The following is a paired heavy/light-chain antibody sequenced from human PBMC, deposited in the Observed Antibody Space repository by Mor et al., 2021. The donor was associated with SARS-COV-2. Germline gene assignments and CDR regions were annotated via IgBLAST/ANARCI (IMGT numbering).Light chain of an antibody. CDR2: KTS. CDR1: GSISGW. Sequence: DIQMTQSPSTLSASVGDRVTIICRASGSISGWLAWYQQKPGKAPNLLIYKTSTLESGVPSRFSGIGSGTEFTLIISSLQPDDFATYYCQQYSSFPYTFGQGTKLEIK. V-gene: IGKV1-5*03. J-gene: IGKJ2*01. CDR3: QQYSSFPYT.
Heavy chain of an antibody. Sequence: EVQLVESGGGLVQPGGSLRLSCAASGFIFSNHWMSWVRQAPGRGLEWVANIKEDGSDTHYVDSVKGRFTISRDNAKKSLLLQMNSLRVEDTAVYYCARVFLYGYFFLDQWGQGSRVTVSS. CDR2: IKEDGSDT. V-gene: IGHV3-7*03. D-gene: IGHD3-9*01. CDR1: GFIFSNHW. CDR3: ARVFLYGYFFLDQ. J-gene: IGHJ4*02.